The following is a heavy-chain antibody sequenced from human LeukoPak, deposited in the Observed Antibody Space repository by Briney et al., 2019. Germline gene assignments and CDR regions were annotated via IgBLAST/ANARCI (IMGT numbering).Heavy chain of an antibody. D-gene: IGHD6-13*01. CDR3: ARGGNDRGYVYSSSWLDY. J-gene: IGHJ4*02. V-gene: IGHV3-74*01. CDR1: GFTFSSYV. Sequence: GGSLRLSCETAGFTFSSYVMHWVRRTPGKGLVWVSRISHDGFISYADSVKGRFTISRDNAKNTLILQMNSLRAEDTAVYYCARGGNDRGYVYSSSWLDYWGQGTLVTVSS. CDR2: ISHDGFI.